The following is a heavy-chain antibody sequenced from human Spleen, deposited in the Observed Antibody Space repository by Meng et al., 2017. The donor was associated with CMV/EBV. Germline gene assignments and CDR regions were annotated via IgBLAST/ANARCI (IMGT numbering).Heavy chain of an antibody. D-gene: IGHD4-11*01. CDR2: IYYSGST. Sequence: SETLSLTCTVSGASISGSNYYWGWIRQPPGKGLEWIGYIYYSGSTNYNPSLKSRVTISVDTSKNQFSLKLSSVTAADTAVYYCARADDDSNYGMDVWGQGTTVTVSS. CDR1: GASISGSNYY. CDR3: ARADDDSNYGMDV. V-gene: IGHV4-61*05. J-gene: IGHJ6*02.